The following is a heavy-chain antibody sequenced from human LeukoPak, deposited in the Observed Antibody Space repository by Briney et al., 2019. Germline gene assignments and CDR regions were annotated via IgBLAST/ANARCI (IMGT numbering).Heavy chain of an antibody. J-gene: IGHJ4*02. V-gene: IGHV4-31*03. CDR2: IYYSGST. Sequence: SETLSLTCTVSGGSISSGGYYWSWIRQHPGKGLEWIGYIYYSGSTYYNPSLKSRVTMSVDTSKNQFSLKLSSVTAADTAVYYCARDRYYDFWSGDNHYFDYWGQGTLVTVSS. D-gene: IGHD3-3*01. CDR3: ARDRYYDFWSGDNHYFDY. CDR1: GGSISSGGYY.